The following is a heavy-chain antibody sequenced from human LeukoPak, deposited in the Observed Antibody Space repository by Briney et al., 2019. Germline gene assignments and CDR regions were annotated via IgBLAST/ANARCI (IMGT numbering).Heavy chain of an antibody. CDR1: GGSFSGYY. D-gene: IGHD6-13*01. CDR3: ARGLGIRSSSWYRRHDFDY. V-gene: IGHV4-34*01. Sequence: SETLSLTCAVYGGSFSGYYWSWIRQPPGKGLEWIGEINHSGSTNYNPSLKSRVTISVDTSKNQFSLKLSSVTAADTAVYYCARGLGIRSSSWYRRHDFDYWGQGTLVTVSS. CDR2: INHSGST. J-gene: IGHJ4*02.